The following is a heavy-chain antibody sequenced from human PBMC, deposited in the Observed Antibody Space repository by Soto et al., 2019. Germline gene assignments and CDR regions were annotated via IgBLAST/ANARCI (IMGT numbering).Heavy chain of an antibody. J-gene: IGHJ4*02. CDR3: ARLGFDY. Sequence: ASVKVSCKASGYTFTGFGINWVRQVPGQGLEWMGWISAYNGNTNYAQNFQGRVTISTDTSRSTAYMEVRSLRPDDTAVYYCARLGFDYWGQGTLVTVSS. CDR2: ISAYNGNT. CDR1: GYTFTGFG. V-gene: IGHV1-18*01.